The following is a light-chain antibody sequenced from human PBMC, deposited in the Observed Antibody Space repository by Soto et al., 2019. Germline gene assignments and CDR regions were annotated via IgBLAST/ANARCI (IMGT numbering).Light chain of an antibody. CDR3: QQSNNWPRT. V-gene: IGKV3-15*01. CDR1: QSVSDN. CDR2: GAS. J-gene: IGKJ1*01. Sequence: DIEMTQSPATLSVSPGERATLSCRASQSVSDNLAWYQQKPGQAPRLLIYGASTRASGIPARFSGSGSGTDFTLTISSLQSGDFAVYYCQQSNNWPRTFGQGTKVDIK.